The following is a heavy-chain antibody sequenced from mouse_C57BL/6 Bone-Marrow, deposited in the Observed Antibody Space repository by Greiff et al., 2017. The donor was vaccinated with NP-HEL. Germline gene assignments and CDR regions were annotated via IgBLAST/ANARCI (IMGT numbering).Heavy chain of an antibody. Sequence: VKLQESGAELVKPGASVKMSCKASGYTFTSYWITWVKQRPGQGLEWIGDIYPGSGSTNYNEKFKSKATLTVDTSSSTAYMQLSSLTSEDSAVYYCARFEYYGSSHWYFDVWGTGTTVTVSS. D-gene: IGHD1-1*01. CDR2: IYPGSGST. CDR1: GYTFTSYW. CDR3: ARFEYYGSSHWYFDV. V-gene: IGHV1-55*01. J-gene: IGHJ1*03.